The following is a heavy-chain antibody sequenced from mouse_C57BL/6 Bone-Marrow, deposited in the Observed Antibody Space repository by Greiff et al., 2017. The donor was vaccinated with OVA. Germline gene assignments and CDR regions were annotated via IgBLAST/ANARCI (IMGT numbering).Heavy chain of an antibody. CDR3: ARPIYDGYYNFDY. CDR1: GYTFTSYW. J-gene: IGHJ2*01. V-gene: IGHV1-7*01. Sequence: QVQLQQSGAELANPGASVKLSCKASGYTFTSYWMHWVKQRPGQGLEWIGYINPSSGYTKYNQKFKDKATLTADKSSSTAYMQLSSLTYEDSAVYYCARPIYDGYYNFDYWGQGTTLTVSS. D-gene: IGHD2-3*01. CDR2: INPSSGYT.